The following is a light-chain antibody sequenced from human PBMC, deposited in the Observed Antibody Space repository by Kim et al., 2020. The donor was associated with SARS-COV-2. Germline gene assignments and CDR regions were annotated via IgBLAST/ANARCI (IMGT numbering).Light chain of an antibody. J-gene: IGLJ3*02. V-gene: IGLV8-61*01. CDR1: SGSVSASLY. CDR2: NTN. CDR3: VLYMGGGISV. Sequence: QTVVTQEPSFSVSPGGTVTLTCGLSSGSVSASLYPSWYQQTPGQAPRTLIYNTNTRSSGVPDRFSGSILGNKAALTITGAQADDESDYYCVLYMGGGISVFGGGTKLTV.